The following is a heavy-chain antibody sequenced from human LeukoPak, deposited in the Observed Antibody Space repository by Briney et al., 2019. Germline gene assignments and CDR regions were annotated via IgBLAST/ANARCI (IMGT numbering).Heavy chain of an antibody. CDR3: ASGSPYYDMGWFDP. V-gene: IGHV4-31*03. J-gene: IGHJ5*02. Sequence: SETLSLTCTVSGGSISSGGYYWSWIRQHPGKGLEWIGYIYYSGSTYYNPSLKSRVTISVDTSKNQFSLKLSSVTAADTAVYYCASGSPYYDMGWFDPWGQGTLVTVPS. CDR1: GGSISSGGYY. CDR2: IYYSGST. D-gene: IGHD3-9*01.